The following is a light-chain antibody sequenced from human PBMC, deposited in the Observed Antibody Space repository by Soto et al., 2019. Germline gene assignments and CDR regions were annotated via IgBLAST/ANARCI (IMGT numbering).Light chain of an antibody. CDR1: SSDVGGYNY. J-gene: IGLJ1*01. CDR3: SSYTSSSTPYV. Sequence: QSVLTQPASVSGSPGQSITISCTGTSSDVGGYNYVSWYQQHPGKAPKLMIYEVSNRPSGDSNRFSVSKSGNTASLTISGLQAEDEADYYCSSYTSSSTPYVFGSGTKVPVL. V-gene: IGLV2-14*01. CDR2: EVS.